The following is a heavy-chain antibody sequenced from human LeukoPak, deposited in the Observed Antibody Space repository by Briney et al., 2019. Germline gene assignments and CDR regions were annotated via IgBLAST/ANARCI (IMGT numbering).Heavy chain of an antibody. V-gene: IGHV3-23*01. Sequence: GGSLRLSCAASGFTFSSYAMSWVRQAPGKGLEWVSTISGSGGSTYYADSVKGRFTISRDNSKNTLYLQMNSLRAEDTAVYYCANTVVPAAIHSFDDWGQGILVTVSS. CDR2: ISGSGGST. D-gene: IGHD2-2*01. CDR3: ANTVVPAAIHSFDD. CDR1: GFTFSSYA. J-gene: IGHJ4*02.